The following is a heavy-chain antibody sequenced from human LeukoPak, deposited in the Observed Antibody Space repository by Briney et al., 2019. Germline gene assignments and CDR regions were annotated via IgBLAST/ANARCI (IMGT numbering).Heavy chain of an antibody. D-gene: IGHD2/OR15-2a*01. Sequence: GGSLRLSCAASAFTFSSYGMHWVRQAPGEGLVWVSRILSDGSDTTYAESVKGRFTISRDNAKNTLYLQMNSLRAEDTAVYYCARDWFHAIDYWGQGTLVTVSS. CDR2: ILSDGSDT. CDR1: AFTFSSYG. J-gene: IGHJ4*02. CDR3: ARDWFHAIDY. V-gene: IGHV3-74*03.